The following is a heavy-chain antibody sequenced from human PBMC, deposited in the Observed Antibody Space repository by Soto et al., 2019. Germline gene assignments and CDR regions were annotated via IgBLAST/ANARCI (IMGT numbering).Heavy chain of an antibody. CDR1: GGSISSSSYY. V-gene: IGHV4-39*01. D-gene: IGHD3-9*01. Sequence: ETLSLTCTVSGGSISSSSYYWGWIRQPPGKGLEWIGSIYYSGSTYYNPSLKSRVTISVDTSKNQFSLKLSSVTAADTAVYYCARVFGPSYYDILTGKKGSFDYWGQGTLVTVSS. CDR3: ARVFGPSYYDILTGKKGSFDY. CDR2: IYYSGST. J-gene: IGHJ4*02.